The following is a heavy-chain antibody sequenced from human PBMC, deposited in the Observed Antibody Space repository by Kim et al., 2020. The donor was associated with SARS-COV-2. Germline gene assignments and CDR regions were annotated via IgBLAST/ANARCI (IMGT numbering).Heavy chain of an antibody. J-gene: IGHJ4*02. D-gene: IGHD3-22*01. Sequence: GGSLRLSCAASGFTFSSYAMSWVRQAPGKGLEWVSAISGSGGSTYYADSVKGRFTISRDNSKNTLYLQMNSLRAEDTAVYYCAKDNTYYYDSSGYYFAYWGQGTLVTVSS. CDR2: ISGSGGST. V-gene: IGHV3-23*01. CDR1: GFTFSSYA. CDR3: AKDNTYYYDSSGYYFAY.